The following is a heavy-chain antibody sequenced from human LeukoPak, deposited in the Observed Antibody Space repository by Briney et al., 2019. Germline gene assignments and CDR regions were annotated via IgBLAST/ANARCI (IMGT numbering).Heavy chain of an antibody. V-gene: IGHV4-39*06. D-gene: IGHD1-7*01. J-gene: IGHJ6*03. CDR2: IYYSGST. Sequence: SETLSLTCTVSGGSISSSSYYWGWIRQPPGKGLEWIGSIYYSGSTYYNPSLKSRVTISVDTSKHQCPLKLSSVTAADTAVYYCARGRRELLKPVRYYYYMDVWGKGTTVTVSS. CDR1: GGSISSSSYY. CDR3: ARGRRELLKPVRYYYYMDV.